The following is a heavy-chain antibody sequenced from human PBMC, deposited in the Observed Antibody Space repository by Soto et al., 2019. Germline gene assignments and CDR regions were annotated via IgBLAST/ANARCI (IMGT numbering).Heavy chain of an antibody. V-gene: IGHV1-69*06. Sequence: SVKVSCKASGGTFSSYAISWVRQAPGQGLEWMGGIIPIFGTANYAQKFQGRVTITADKSTSTAYMELSSLRSEDTAVYYCARGVVVPAAMHTLGYYYYGMDVWGQGTTVTVS. D-gene: IGHD2-2*01. CDR2: IIPIFGTA. CDR3: ARGVVVPAAMHTLGYYYYGMDV. J-gene: IGHJ6*02. CDR1: GGTFSSYA.